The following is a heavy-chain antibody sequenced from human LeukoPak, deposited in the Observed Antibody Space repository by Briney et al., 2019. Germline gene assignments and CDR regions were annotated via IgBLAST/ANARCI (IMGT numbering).Heavy chain of an antibody. J-gene: IGHJ4*02. CDR3: ARRGRDGYDFDY. D-gene: IGHD5-24*01. CDR1: GGSISSYY. Sequence: SETLSLTCTVSGGSISSYYWSWIRQPPGKGLEWIGYIYYSGSTNYNPSLKSRVTISVDTSKNRFSLKLSSVTAADTAVYYCARRGRDGYDFDYWGQGTLVTVSS. V-gene: IGHV4-59*01. CDR2: IYYSGST.